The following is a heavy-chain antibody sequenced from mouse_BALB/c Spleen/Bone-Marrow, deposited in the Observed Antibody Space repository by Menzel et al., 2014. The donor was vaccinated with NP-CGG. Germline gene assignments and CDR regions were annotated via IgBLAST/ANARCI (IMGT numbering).Heavy chain of an antibody. CDR2: ISCYNGAT. V-gene: IGHV1S34*01. J-gene: IGHJ4*01. Sequence: LVKTGASVKISCKASGYSFTGYYMHWVKQSHGKSLEWIGYISCYNGATRYNQKFKGKATFTVDTSSSTAHMQFNSLTSGDSAAYFCARGGTMISTDAMDYWGQGTSVTVSS. CDR1: GYSFTGYY. D-gene: IGHD2-4*01. CDR3: ARGGTMISTDAMDY.